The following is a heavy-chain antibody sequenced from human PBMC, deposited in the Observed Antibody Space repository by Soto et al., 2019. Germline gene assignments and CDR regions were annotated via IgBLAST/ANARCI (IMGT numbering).Heavy chain of an antibody. CDR2: MNPNIGNT. CDR3: ASLHLYDDWGSGSGSGLGV. V-gene: IGHV1-8*01. D-gene: IGHD3-3*01. Sequence: GAAVKVSCKASGYPFTSYDINWVRQATGQGLEWMGWMNPNIGNTGYAQKFQGRGPMTRNTSISTAYMELSSLRSEDTAVYYCASLHLYDDWGSGSGSGLGVWGQGTTVTVSS. CDR1: GYPFTSYD. J-gene: IGHJ6*02.